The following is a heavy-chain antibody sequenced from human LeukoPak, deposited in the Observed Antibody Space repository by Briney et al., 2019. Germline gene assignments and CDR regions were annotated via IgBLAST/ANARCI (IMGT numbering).Heavy chain of an antibody. CDR3: AAYYDILTGYYGGSESCDY. D-gene: IGHD3-9*01. CDR2: ISPNSGDT. V-gene: IGHV1-2*02. Sequence: ASVKVSCKASGYTFTGYYMHWVRQAPGQGLEWMGWISPNSGDTKYAQKFQGRVTITRDTSISTAYMELSRLRSDDTAVYYCAAYYDILTGYYGGSESCDYWGQGTLVTVSS. J-gene: IGHJ4*02. CDR1: GYTFTGYY.